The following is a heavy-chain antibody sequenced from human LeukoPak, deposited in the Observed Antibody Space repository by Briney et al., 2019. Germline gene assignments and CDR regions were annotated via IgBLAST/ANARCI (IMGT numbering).Heavy chain of an antibody. J-gene: IGHJ4*02. CDR3: ARPPGRARGPYDY. Sequence: PGGSLRLSCAASGFTFSSYWMHWVRQAPGKGLVWVSRINSDGSSTSYADSVKGRFTISRDNAKNTLYLQMNSLRAEDTAVYYCARPPGRARGPYDYWGQGTLVTVSS. CDR2: INSDGSST. V-gene: IGHV3-74*01. CDR1: GFTFSSYW. D-gene: IGHD3-10*01.